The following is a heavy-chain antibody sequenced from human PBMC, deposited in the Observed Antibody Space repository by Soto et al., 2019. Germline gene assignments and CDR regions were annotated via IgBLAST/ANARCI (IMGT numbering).Heavy chain of an antibody. J-gene: IGHJ3*02. CDR1: GFTFSSYG. CDR2: IWYDGSNK. Sequence: PGGSLRLSCAAPGFTFSSYGMHWVRQAPGKGLEWVAVIWYDGSNKYYADSVKGRFTISRDNSKNTLYLQMNSLRAEDTAVYYCARVAYHYDSSGYGAFDIWGQGTMVTVSS. D-gene: IGHD3-22*01. CDR3: ARVAYHYDSSGYGAFDI. V-gene: IGHV3-33*01.